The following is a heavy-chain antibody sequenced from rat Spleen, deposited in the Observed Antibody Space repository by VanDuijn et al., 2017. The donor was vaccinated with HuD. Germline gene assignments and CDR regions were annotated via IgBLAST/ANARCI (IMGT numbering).Heavy chain of an antibody. CDR2: SSIGGGNT. Sequence: EVQLVESDGGLVQPGRSLKLSCAASGFTFSDYYMAWVRQAPKKGLEWVASSSIGGGNTYYRDSVKGRFTISRDNAKSTLYLQMDSLRSEETATYYCTRHAYYDGYYHWYFDFWGPGTMVTVSS. D-gene: IGHD1-12*03. CDR3: TRHAYYDGYYHWYFDF. CDR1: GFTFSDYY. V-gene: IGHV5S11*01. J-gene: IGHJ1*01.